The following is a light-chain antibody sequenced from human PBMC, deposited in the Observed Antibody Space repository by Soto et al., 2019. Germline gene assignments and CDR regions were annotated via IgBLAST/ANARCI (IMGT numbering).Light chain of an antibody. V-gene: IGKV1-5*01. J-gene: IGKJ1*01. CDR1: QTISNW. Sequence: DIQMTQSPSTLSASVGDRVTITCRASQTISNWLAWYQQKPGKAPNLLIYDASSLESGVPSRFSGSGSGTEFTLTISSLQPDDFATYYCQQYHSHSPWTFGQGTKVEIK. CDR3: QQYHSHSPWT. CDR2: DAS.